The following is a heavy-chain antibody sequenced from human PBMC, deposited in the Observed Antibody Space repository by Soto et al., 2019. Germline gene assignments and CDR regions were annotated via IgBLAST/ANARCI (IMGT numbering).Heavy chain of an antibody. CDR1: GASINSAAYY. CDR3: ARGPTPSWSSYRFSYFDS. J-gene: IGHJ4*01. D-gene: IGHD3-16*02. V-gene: IGHV4-31*03. Sequence: QVRLQESGPGLVTPSQTLSLTCTVSGASINSAAYYWSWIRQRPGEGLEWIGFISYSGYTFQNPSLKSRLLLSVATSKNQFSLELSFVTAADTAVYYCARGPTPSWSSYRFSYFDSWGPGSLVTVS. CDR2: ISYSGYT.